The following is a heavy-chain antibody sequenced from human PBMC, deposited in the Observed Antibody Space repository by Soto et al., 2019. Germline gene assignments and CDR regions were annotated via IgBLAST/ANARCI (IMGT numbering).Heavy chain of an antibody. CDR3: ASSVSTDTAMVMFDY. V-gene: IGHV4-59*08. J-gene: IGHJ4*02. Sequence: SETLSLTCTVSGGSLSSYYWSWIRQPPGKGPEWIGYIYYSGSTNYNPSLKSRVTISVDTSKNQFSLKLSSVTAADTAVYYCASSVSTDTAMVMFDYWGQGTLVTVSS. D-gene: IGHD5-18*01. CDR1: GGSLSSYY. CDR2: IYYSGST.